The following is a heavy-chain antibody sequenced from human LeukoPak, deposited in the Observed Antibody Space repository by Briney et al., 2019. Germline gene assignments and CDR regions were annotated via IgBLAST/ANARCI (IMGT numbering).Heavy chain of an antibody. D-gene: IGHD3-22*01. CDR3: ARDWNYHDSSGYFSY. CDR1: GFTFSSYW. V-gene: IGHV3-74*01. J-gene: IGHJ4*02. CDR2: INSDGSST. Sequence: GGSLRLSCAASGFTFSSYWMHWVRQAPGKGLVWVSRINSDGSSTSYADSVKGRFTISRDNAKNTLYLQMNSLRAEDTAVYYCARDWNYHDSSGYFSYWGQGTLVTVSS.